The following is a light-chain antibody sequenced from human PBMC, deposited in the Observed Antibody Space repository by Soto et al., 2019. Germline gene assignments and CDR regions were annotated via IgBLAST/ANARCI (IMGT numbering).Light chain of an antibody. V-gene: IGKV3-20*01. CDR1: QSISSNS. J-gene: IGKJ2*01. CDR2: GAS. Sequence: EIVLTQSPGSLSLSPGERATLSCRASQSISSNSLAWYQQKPGQAPRLLIFGASSRATDIPDRFSGSGSGTDFTLTISRLEPEDFAVFYCQQYGSSPRTFGQGTKLEIK. CDR3: QQYGSSPRT.